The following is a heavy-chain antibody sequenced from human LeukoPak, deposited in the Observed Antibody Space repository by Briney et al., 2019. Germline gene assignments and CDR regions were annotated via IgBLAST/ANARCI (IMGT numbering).Heavy chain of an antibody. CDR2: ISSSSSYI. V-gene: IGHV3-21*01. J-gene: IGHJ6*03. D-gene: IGHD3-22*01. Sequence: GGSLRLSCAASGFTFSSYSMSWVRQAPGKGLEWVSSISSSSSYIYYADSVKGRFTISRDNAKNSLYLQMNSLRAEDTAVYYCARVDYDSSGYYYNYYYYYMDVWGKGTTVTVSS. CDR1: GFTFSSYS. CDR3: ARVDYDSSGYYYNYYYYYMDV.